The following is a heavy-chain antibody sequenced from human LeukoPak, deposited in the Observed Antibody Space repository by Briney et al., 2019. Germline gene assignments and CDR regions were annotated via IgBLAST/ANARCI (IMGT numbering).Heavy chain of an antibody. V-gene: IGHV3-74*01. CDR2: INTDGSST. Sequence: GGSLRLSCAASGFTFSSYWMHWVRQAPGKGLVWVSRINTDGSSTSYADSVKGRFTISRDNAKNTLYLQVNSLRAEDTAVYYCARDGLVVPAASYYYYYMDVWGKGTTVTVSS. J-gene: IGHJ6*03. CDR1: GFTFSSYW. D-gene: IGHD2-2*01. CDR3: ARDGLVVPAASYYYYYMDV.